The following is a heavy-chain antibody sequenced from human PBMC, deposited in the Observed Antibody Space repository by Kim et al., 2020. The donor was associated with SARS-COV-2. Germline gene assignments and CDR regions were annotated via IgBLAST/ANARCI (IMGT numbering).Heavy chain of an antibody. D-gene: IGHD3-22*01. V-gene: IGHV3-11*05. Sequence: SGKGRFTIPRDNAKNSLYLQMNRLRAEDTAVYYCAREGYYYDSSGRAFDIWGQGTMVTVSS. CDR3: AREGYYYDSSGRAFDI. J-gene: IGHJ3*02.